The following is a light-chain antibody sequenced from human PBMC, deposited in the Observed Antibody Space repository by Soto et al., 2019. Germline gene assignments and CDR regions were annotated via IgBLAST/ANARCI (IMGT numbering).Light chain of an antibody. Sequence: EIVMTQSPATLSVSPGERATLSCRASQSVGSNLAWYQQKPGQAPRLLIYGASTRATGIPARFSGSGSGTEFTLTISSLQSEDFAIYFYQQYNNWPPDRTFGQGTKVEIK. J-gene: IGKJ1*01. CDR3: QQYNNWPPDRT. CDR1: QSVGSN. V-gene: IGKV3-15*01. CDR2: GAS.